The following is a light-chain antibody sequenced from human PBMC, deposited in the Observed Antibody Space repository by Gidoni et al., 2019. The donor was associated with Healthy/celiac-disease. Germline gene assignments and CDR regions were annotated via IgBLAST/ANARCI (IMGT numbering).Light chain of an antibody. J-gene: IGKJ1*01. CDR2: LGS. V-gene: IGKV2-28*01. CDR1: QSLLHSTGYNY. CDR3: MQALQTAWT. Sequence: DIVMTQSPLSLPVTPGEPASISCRYSQSLLHSTGYNYLEWYLQKPGQSPQLLIYLGSNRASGVPDRFSGSGSGTDFTLKISRVEAEDVGVYYCMQALQTAWTFGQGTKVEIK.